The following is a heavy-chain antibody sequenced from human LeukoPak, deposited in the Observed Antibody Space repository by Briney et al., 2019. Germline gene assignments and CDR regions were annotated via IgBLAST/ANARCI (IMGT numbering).Heavy chain of an antibody. CDR2: INHSGST. CDR3: ARSMHYYGSGSYAWFDP. V-gene: IGHV4-39*07. J-gene: IGHJ5*02. CDR1: GGSVSSSTYY. Sequence: PSETLSLTCTVSGGSVSSSTYYWGWIRQPPGKGLEWIGEINHSGSTNYNPSLKSRVTISVDTSKNQFSLKLSSVTAADTAVYYCARSMHYYGSGSYAWFDPWGQGTLVTVSS. D-gene: IGHD3-10*01.